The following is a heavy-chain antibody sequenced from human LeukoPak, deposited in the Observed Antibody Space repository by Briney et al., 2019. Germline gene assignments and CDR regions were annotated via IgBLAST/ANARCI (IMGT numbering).Heavy chain of an antibody. D-gene: IGHD3-22*01. CDR2: FIPIFGTA. V-gene: IGHV1-69*13. Sequence: ASVKVSCKASGGTFSSYAISWVRQAPGQGLEWMGGFIPIFGTANYAQKFQGRVTITADESTSTAYMELSSLRSEDTAVYYCASGVYYYDSSGYYDYFDYWGQGTLVTVSS. CDR3: ASGVYYYDSSGYYDYFDY. CDR1: GGTFSSYA. J-gene: IGHJ4*02.